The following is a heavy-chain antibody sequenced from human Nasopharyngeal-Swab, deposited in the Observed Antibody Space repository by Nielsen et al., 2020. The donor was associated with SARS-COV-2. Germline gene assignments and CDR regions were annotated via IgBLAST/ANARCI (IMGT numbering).Heavy chain of an antibody. V-gene: IGHV1-3*01. J-gene: IGHJ3*02. CDR3: ARSSSPAAFDI. CDR2: INAGNGNT. CDR1: GYTFTSYA. Sequence: ASVKISCKASGYTFTSYAMHWVRQAPGQRLEWMGWINAGNGNTKYSQKFQGRVTITRDTSASTAYMELSSLRSEDTAVYYCARSSSPAAFDIWGQGTMVTVSS.